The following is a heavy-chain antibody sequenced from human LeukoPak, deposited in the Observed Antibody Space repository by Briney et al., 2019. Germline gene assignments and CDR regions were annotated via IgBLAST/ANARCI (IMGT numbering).Heavy chain of an antibody. CDR1: GYTFTSYY. Sequence: GASVKVSCKASGYTFTSYYMHWVRQAPGQGLEWMGGIIPIFGTANYAQKFQGRVTITADESTSTAYMELSSLRSEDTAVYYCARVAGNWNPRYYYYGMDVWGQGTTVTVSS. V-gene: IGHV1-69*13. CDR2: IIPIFGTA. J-gene: IGHJ6*02. D-gene: IGHD1-20*01. CDR3: ARVAGNWNPRYYYYGMDV.